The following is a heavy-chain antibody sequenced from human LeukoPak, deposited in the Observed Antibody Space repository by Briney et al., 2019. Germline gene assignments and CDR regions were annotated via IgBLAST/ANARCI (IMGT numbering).Heavy chain of an antibody. J-gene: IGHJ6*02. CDR1: GFTFSNYA. CDR2: LSNTGTDT. D-gene: IGHD3-10*01. CDR3: AKVPYSDYGSGRPPFMDV. Sequence: GGSLRLSCAASGFTFSNYAMSWVRQAPGKGLERVSTLSNTGTDTYYADSVKGRFTISRDNYENTLFLQMNYLRAEDTAIYYCAKVPYSDYGSGRPPFMDVWGQGTTVAVSS. V-gene: IGHV3-23*01.